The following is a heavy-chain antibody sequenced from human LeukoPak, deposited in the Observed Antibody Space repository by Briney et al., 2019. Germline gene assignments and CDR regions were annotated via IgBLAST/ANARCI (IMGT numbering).Heavy chain of an antibody. J-gene: IGHJ4*02. Sequence: PSETLSLTCTVSGGSISSSSYYWGWIRQSPGKGLEWIGSIYYSGSTYYNPSLKSRVTISVDTSKNQFSLKLSSVTAADTAVYYCTRWGYKRAYYFDYWGQGTLVTVSS. CDR2: IYYSGST. CDR1: GGSISSSSYY. V-gene: IGHV4-39*01. CDR3: TRWGYKRAYYFDY. D-gene: IGHD2-2*02.